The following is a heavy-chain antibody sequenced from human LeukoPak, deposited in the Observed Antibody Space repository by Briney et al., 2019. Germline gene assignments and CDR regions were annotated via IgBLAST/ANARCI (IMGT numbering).Heavy chain of an antibody. J-gene: IGHJ4*01. CDR2: ISGSGGST. D-gene: IGHD2-15*01. CDR3: AKVMYGDNIVVVVAATNSFDY. CDR1: GFTFSSYA. V-gene: IGHV3-23*01. Sequence: PGGSLRLSCAASGFTFSSYAMSWVRQAPGKGLEWVSAISGSGGSTYYADSVKGRFTISRDNSKNTLYLQMNSLRAEDTAVYYCAKVMYGDNIVVVVAATNSFDYWGQGTLVTVSS.